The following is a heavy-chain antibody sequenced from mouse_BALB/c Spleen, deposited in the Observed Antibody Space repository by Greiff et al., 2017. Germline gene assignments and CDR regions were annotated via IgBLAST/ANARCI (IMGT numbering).Heavy chain of an antibody. D-gene: IGHD1-1*01. V-gene: IGHV2-4-1*01. J-gene: IGHJ3*01. CDR3: ASYGSRAFAY. CDR2: IWSGGST. CDR1: GFSLTSYG. Sequence: QVQLKESGPGLVQPSQSLSITCTVSGFSLTSYGVHWVRQSPGKGLEWLGVIWSGGSTDYNAAFISRLSISKDNSKSQVFFKMNSLQADDTAIYYCASYGSRAFAYWGQGTLVTVSA.